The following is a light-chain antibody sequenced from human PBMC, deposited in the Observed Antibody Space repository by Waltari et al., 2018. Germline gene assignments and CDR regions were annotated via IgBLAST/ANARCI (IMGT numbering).Light chain of an antibody. CDR2: DVS. CDR3: SSYTSSTLVV. Sequence: QSALTQPASVSGSPGPSITISCPGTSNDVVGYTYVPWYQQHPGKAPKLMIYDVSNRPSGVSNRFSGSKSGNTASLTISGLQAEDEGNYYCSSYTSSTLVVFGGGTNLTVL. V-gene: IGLV2-14*03. CDR1: SNDVVGYTY. J-gene: IGLJ2*01.